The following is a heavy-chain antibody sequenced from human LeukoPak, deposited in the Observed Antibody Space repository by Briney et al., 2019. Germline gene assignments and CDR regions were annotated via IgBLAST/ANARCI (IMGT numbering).Heavy chain of an antibody. D-gene: IGHD6-19*01. J-gene: IGHJ5*02. CDR1: GYTFTSYY. CDR2: INPSGGST. Sequence: ASVKVSCKASGYTFTSYYMHWVRQAPGQGLEWMGIINPSGGSTSYAQKFQGRVTMTRDTSTSTVYMELSSLRSEDTAVYYCAGDRYSSGWYDTEENWFDPWGQGTLVTVSS. V-gene: IGHV1-46*01. CDR3: AGDRYSSGWYDTEENWFDP.